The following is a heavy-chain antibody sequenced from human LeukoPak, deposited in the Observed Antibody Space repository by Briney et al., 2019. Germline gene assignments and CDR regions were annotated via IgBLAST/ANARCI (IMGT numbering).Heavy chain of an antibody. J-gene: IGHJ6*03. CDR2: LYHSDSA. V-gene: IGHV4-38-2*01. CDR1: GHSISNGYY. Sequence: PSETLSLTCAVSGHSISNGYYWVWIRQPPGRGLEWIGSLYHSDSAYYNTSLRSRVSMSVDTSKNQFSLTLSFVTAADTAVYYCARQHDSYYYYYIDVWGSGTTVTASS. CDR3: ARQHDSYYYYYIDV.